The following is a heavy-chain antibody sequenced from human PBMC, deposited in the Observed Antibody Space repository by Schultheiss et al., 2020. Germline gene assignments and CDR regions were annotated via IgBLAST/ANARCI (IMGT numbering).Heavy chain of an antibody. V-gene: IGHV2-70*16. J-gene: IGHJ4*01. CDR2: IDWDEDK. D-gene: IGHD3-10*01. Sequence: TLSLTCAVSSYSISSGYYWGWIRQPPGKALEWLARIDWDEDKFYNTSLETRLTISKDTSKNQVVLTMTNMDPVDTATYYCARTTMIRGEGVLDYWGQGTLVTGSS. CDR1: SYSISSGYYW. CDR3: ARTTMIRGEGVLDY.